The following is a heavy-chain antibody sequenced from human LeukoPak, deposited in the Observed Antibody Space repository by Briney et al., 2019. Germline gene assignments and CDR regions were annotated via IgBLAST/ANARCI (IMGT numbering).Heavy chain of an antibody. J-gene: IGHJ3*01. V-gene: IGHV1-46*01. Sequence: ASVKVSCKASGYTFTSYYLHWVRQAPGQGLEWMGIISPSGGSTNYAQKFQGRVTVTRDTSTSTVYMELSSLRSEDTAVYYCASAPANDAFDLWGQGTMVTVSS. CDR3: ASAPANDAFDL. CDR2: ISPSGGST. CDR1: GYTFTSYY.